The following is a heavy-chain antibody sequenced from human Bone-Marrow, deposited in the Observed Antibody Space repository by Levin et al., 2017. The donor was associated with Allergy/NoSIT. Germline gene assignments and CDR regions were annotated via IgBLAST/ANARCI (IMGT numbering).Heavy chain of an antibody. J-gene: IGHJ4*02. CDR3: MNCPNWDSR. Sequence: GESLKISCAASGFTFSTSSMIWVRQAPGEGLEWVSIISGSGDTAYYADSVKGRFTISRDNSKNTVYLQMDSLRAEDTAIYYCMNCPNWDSRWGQGTLDTVS. CDR2: ISGSGDTA. CDR1: GFTFSTSS. D-gene: IGHD2-8*01. V-gene: IGHV3-23*01.